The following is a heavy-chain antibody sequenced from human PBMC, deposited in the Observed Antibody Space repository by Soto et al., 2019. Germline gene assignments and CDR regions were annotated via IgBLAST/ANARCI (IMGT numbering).Heavy chain of an antibody. D-gene: IGHD2-15*01. V-gene: IGHV3-30*18. CDR2: ISYDGSNK. CDR1: GFTFSSYG. Sequence: GGSLRLSCAASGFTFSSYGMHWVRQAPGKGLEWVAVISYDGSNKYYADSVKGRFTISRDNSKNTLYLQMNSLRAEDTAVYYCAKVVASRTTTNYFDYWGQGTLVTVSS. J-gene: IGHJ4*02. CDR3: AKVVASRTTTNYFDY.